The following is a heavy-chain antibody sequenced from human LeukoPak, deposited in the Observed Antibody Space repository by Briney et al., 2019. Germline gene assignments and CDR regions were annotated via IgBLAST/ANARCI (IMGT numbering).Heavy chain of an antibody. CDR3: ARDRALLLTYGMDV. CDR1: GFTFSSYS. Sequence: GGSLRLSCAASGFTFSSYSMNWVRQAPGKGLEWVSSIRSSSSDIYYADSVKGRFTISRDNAKNSLYLQMNSLRAEDTAVYYCARDRALLLTYGMDVWGQGTTVTVSS. D-gene: IGHD3-22*01. CDR2: IRSSSSDI. V-gene: IGHV3-21*01. J-gene: IGHJ6*02.